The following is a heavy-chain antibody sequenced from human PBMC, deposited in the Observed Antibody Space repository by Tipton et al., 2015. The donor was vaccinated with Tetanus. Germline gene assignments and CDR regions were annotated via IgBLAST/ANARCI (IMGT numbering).Heavy chain of an antibody. CDR1: GGSISSYY. J-gene: IGHJ4*02. CDR3: ARDRGVSRGVDY. V-gene: IGHV4-31*03. Sequence: TLSLTCTVSGGSISSYYWTWIRQHPGKGLEWIGYIYYSGSTYYNPSLKSRVTISVDTSKNQFSLKLSSVTAADTAVYYCARDRGVSRGVDYWGQGTLVTVSS. D-gene: IGHD3-10*01. CDR2: IYYSGST.